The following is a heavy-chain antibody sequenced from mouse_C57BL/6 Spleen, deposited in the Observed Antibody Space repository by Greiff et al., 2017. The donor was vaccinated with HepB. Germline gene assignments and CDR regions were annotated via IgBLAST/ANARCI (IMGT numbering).Heavy chain of an antibody. CDR2: IDPETGGT. J-gene: IGHJ3*01. V-gene: IGHV1-15*01. D-gene: IGHD1-1*01. CDR3: PGVFLRYWLAY. CDR1: GYTFTDYE. Sequence: VQLQQSGAELVRPGASVTLSCKASGYTFTDYEMHWVKQTPVHGLEWIGAIDPETGGTAYNQKFKGKAILTADISSSTAYMELRSLTSEDSAVYYCPGVFLRYWLAYWGQGTLVTVSA.